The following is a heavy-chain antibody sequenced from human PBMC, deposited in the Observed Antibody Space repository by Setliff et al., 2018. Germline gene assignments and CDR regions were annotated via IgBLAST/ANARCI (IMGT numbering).Heavy chain of an antibody. D-gene: IGHD4-17*01. J-gene: IGHJ4*02. V-gene: IGHV3-49*04. CDR1: GFTFADYA. Sequence: PGGSLRLSCSTSGFTFADYAMNWVRQAPGKGLEWVSFIRSKPFGGTIVYAASVKGRFSISRDDSKSIAYLQMNSLRAEDTAVYYCAYTTVTIDYWGQGTLVTVSS. CDR2: IRSKPFGGTI. CDR3: AYTTVTIDY.